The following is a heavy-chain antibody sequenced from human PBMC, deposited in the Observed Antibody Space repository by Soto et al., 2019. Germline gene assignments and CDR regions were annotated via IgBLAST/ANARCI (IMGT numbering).Heavy chain of an antibody. V-gene: IGHV3-11*05. D-gene: IGHD6-19*01. J-gene: IGHJ6*02. Sequence: QVQLVESGGGFVKPGGSLRLSCAASGFTFSDYYMIWIRQAPGKGLEWVSYINSNSAYINYADSVKGRFTISRDNAKNSLFLQMDSLRAADTGVYYCARVRARVAADGMDVWGQGTTVTVSS. CDR1: GFTFSDYY. CDR2: INSNSAYI. CDR3: ARVRARVAADGMDV.